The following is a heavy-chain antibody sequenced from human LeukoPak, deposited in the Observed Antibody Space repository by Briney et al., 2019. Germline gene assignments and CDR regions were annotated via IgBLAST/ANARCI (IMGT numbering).Heavy chain of an antibody. D-gene: IGHD4-17*01. Sequence: GGSLRLSCAASGFTFSNYNMAWVRQAPGKGLEWVSAIGGSDGGTHYADSVRGRFTISRDNSKNTLYLQMNSLRAEDTAVYYCAKTGGAYGYYGMDVWGQGTTVTVSS. V-gene: IGHV3-23*01. J-gene: IGHJ6*02. CDR2: IGGSDGGT. CDR1: GFTFSNYN. CDR3: AKTGGAYGYYGMDV.